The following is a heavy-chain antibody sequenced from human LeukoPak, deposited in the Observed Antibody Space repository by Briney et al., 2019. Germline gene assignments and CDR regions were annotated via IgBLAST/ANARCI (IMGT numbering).Heavy chain of an antibody. CDR2: ISTFNGHT. D-gene: IGHD5-18*01. CDR3: ARVDTVNYYYYMDV. Sequence: ASVKVSCKASGYTFTTYGISWVRQAPGHGLEWMGWISTFNGHTNYAQSRQDRVTMTTDTSTSTVYMELSSLISDDTAVYYCARVDTVNYYYYMDVWGKGTPVTVSS. CDR1: GYTFTTYG. V-gene: IGHV1-18*01. J-gene: IGHJ6*03.